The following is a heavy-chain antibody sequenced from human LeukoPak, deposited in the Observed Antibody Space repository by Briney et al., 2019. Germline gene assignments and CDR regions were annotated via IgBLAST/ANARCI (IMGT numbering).Heavy chain of an antibody. CDR2: VLYSGST. CDR3: ARHTIDTTLGGVPDYFDA. Sequence: PSETLSLTCTVSGVSISSGHYYWAWIRQPPGRGLECIASVLYSGSTYYDPSFNGRVTLSVDTPKNQFSLRLSSVTAADTAIYYCARHTIDTTLGGVPDYFDAWGQGTPVTVSS. D-gene: IGHD3-16*01. J-gene: IGHJ5*02. V-gene: IGHV4-39*07. CDR1: GVSISSGHYY.